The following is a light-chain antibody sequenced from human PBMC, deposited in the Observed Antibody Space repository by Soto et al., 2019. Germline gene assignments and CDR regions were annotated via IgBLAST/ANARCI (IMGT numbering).Light chain of an antibody. Sequence: QSVLTQSSSASASLGSSVKLTCTLSSGHSSYIIAWHQQQPGKAPRYLMKLEGSGSYNKGSGVPDRFLGSSSGADRYLTISNLQFEDEADYYCETWDFNTRVFGGGTQLTVL. CDR1: SGHSSYI. CDR2: LEGSGSY. V-gene: IGLV4-60*02. J-gene: IGLJ3*02. CDR3: ETWDFNTRV.